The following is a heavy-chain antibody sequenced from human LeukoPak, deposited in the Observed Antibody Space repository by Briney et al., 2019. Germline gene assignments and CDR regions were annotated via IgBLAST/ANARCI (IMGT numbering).Heavy chain of an antibody. V-gene: IGHV3-13*04. CDR1: GFTFSSYD. Sequence: PGGSLRLSCAASGFTFSSYDVHWVRQATGKGLEWVSAIGTAGDTYYPGSVKGRFTISRENAKNSLYLQMNSLRAGDTAVYYCARGDDYGDSYWYFDLWGRGTLVTVSS. CDR2: IGTAGDT. CDR3: ARGDDYGDSYWYFDL. D-gene: IGHD4-17*01. J-gene: IGHJ2*01.